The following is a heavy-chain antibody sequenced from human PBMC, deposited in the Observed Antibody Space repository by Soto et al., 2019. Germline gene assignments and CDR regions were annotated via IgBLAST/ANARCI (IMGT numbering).Heavy chain of an antibody. V-gene: IGHV3-74*01. CDR3: ARLPSSSSSGN. CDR2: INTDGSTT. D-gene: IGHD6-6*01. J-gene: IGHJ4*02. Sequence: GGSLRLSCVASGFTFSSSWMHWVRQAPGKGLMWVSRINTDGSTTTYADSVEGRFTISRDNAKNTVYLQMNSLTADDTAVYYCARLPSSSSSGNWGQGTLVTVSS. CDR1: GFTFSSSW.